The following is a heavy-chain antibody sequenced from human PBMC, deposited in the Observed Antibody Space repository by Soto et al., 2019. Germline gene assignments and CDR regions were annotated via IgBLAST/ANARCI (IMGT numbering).Heavy chain of an antibody. CDR2: ISVYNDNT. V-gene: IGHV1-18*01. D-gene: IGHD3-3*02. J-gene: IGHJ4*02. CDR3: AITGAFTGGWKASYDY. CDR1: GYTFTNYG. Sequence: ASVKVSCKASGYTFTNYGISWVRQAPGQGLEWMGWISVYNDNTNYAQKFQGRVTMTTDTSTSTAYMELRSLRSDDTAVYYCAITGAFTGGWKASYDYWGQGTLVTVSS.